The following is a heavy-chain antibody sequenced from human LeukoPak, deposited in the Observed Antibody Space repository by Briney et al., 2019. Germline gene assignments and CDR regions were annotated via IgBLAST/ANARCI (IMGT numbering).Heavy chain of an antibody. V-gene: IGHV4-59*01. CDR2: IYYSGST. J-gene: IGHJ4*02. CDR1: GGSISSYY. Sequence: SETLSLTCTGSGGSISSYYWSWIRQPPGKGLEWIGYIYYSGSTNYNPSLKSRVTISVDTSKNQFSLKLSSVTAADTAVYYCARDPTYRYWGQGTLVTVSS. CDR3: ARDPTYRY.